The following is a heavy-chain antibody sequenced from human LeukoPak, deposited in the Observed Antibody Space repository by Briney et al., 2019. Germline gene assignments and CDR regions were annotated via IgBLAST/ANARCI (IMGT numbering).Heavy chain of an antibody. CDR1: GFTFSSYW. CDR2: INDIGAGT. J-gene: IGHJ6*03. Sequence: PGGSLRLSCAASGFTFSSYWMSWVRQAPGKGLKWVSTINDIGAGTYYADSVKGRSTISRDNSYNTVSLQMNSLRDEDTGVYYCAKGLRTGVGPYMGYHYYMDVWGIGATVTVSS. CDR3: AKGLRTGVGPYMGYHYYMDV. V-gene: IGHV3-23*01. D-gene: IGHD3-16*01.